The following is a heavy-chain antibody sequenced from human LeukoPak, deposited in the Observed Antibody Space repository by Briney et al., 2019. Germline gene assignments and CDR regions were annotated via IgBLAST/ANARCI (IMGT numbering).Heavy chain of an antibody. J-gene: IGHJ4*02. V-gene: IGHV3-30*18. D-gene: IGHD3-10*01. CDR1: GFTFSSYG. Sequence: GGSLRLSCAASGFTFSSYGMHWVRQAPGKGLEWVAVISYDGSNKYYADSVKGRFTISRDNSKNTLYLQMNSLRAEDTAVYYCAKGGILHHSGVDYWGQGTLVTVSS. CDR2: ISYDGSNK. CDR3: AKGGILHHSGVDY.